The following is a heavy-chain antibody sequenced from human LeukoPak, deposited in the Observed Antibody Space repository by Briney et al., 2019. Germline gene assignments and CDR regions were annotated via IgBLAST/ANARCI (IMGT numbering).Heavy chain of an antibody. D-gene: IGHD3-10*01. CDR2: LYNTRNT. CDR3: ARRRSGDSLMDV. V-gene: IGHV4-59*01. Sequence: KPSETLSLTCTVSGASISSYYWSWIRQPPGKGLEWIGYLYNTRNTYYNPSLKSRVTISVDTSKNQFSLKVSSVTAADTAVYYCARRRSGDSLMDVWGKGTTVTISS. CDR1: GASISSYY. J-gene: IGHJ6*04.